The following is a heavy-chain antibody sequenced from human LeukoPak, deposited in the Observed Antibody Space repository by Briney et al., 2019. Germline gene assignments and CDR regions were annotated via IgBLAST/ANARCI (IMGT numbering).Heavy chain of an antibody. Sequence: ASVKVSCKASGYTFTSYGISWVRQAPGQGLEWMGWISAYNGNKNYAQKLQGRVTMTTDTSTSTAYMELRSLRSDDTAVYYCARVVSPSRRYYFDYWGQGTLVTVSS. D-gene: IGHD3-10*01. J-gene: IGHJ4*02. V-gene: IGHV1-18*01. CDR2: ISAYNGNK. CDR1: GYTFTSYG. CDR3: ARVVSPSRRYYFDY.